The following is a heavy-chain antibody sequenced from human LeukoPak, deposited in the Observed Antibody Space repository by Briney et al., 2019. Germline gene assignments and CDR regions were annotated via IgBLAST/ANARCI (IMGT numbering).Heavy chain of an antibody. CDR1: GYTFTSYG. V-gene: IGHV1-18*01. J-gene: IGHJ4*02. Sequence: ASVEVSCKASGYTFTSYGITWVRQAPGQGLEWMGWISATNGNTNYAQKFRGRVTMTTDTSTTTVYMELRSLRSDDTAVYYCARARGYYDNSGHENFDYWGRGTLVTVSS. CDR3: ARARGYYDNSGHENFDY. D-gene: IGHD3-22*01. CDR2: ISATNGNT.